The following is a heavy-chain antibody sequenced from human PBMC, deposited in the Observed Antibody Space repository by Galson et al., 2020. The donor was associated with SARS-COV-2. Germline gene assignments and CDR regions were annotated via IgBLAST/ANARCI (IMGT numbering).Heavy chain of an antibody. D-gene: IGHD2-2*01. CDR3: TIGYCSSTTCYPRFDP. J-gene: IGHJ5*02. Sequence: AGSLRLSCAASGFTFTGSALHCVRPPSGKGLAWLGRINIKANNYATAYAASVKGRFTLSRDDSKNTACLQMNSLRSEDTAVYYCTIGYCSSTTCYPRFDPWGQGTLVTVSS. CDR1: GFTFTGSA. CDR2: INIKANNYAT. V-gene: IGHV3-73*01.